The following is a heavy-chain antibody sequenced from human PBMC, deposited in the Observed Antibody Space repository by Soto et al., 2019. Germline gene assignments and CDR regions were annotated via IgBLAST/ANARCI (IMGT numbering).Heavy chain of an antibody. Sequence: GESLKISCKGSGYTFTSYWIGWVRQMPGNGLEWMGIIYPGDSDTKYSPTFEGQVTISVDKFISTAYLQWSSLKAPDTAMYYCARNGGRGMKDAFDIWGQGTMVTVSS. CDR1: GYTFTSYW. CDR3: ARNGGRGMKDAFDI. V-gene: IGHV5-51*01. J-gene: IGHJ3*02. D-gene: IGHD2-15*01. CDR2: IYPGDSDT.